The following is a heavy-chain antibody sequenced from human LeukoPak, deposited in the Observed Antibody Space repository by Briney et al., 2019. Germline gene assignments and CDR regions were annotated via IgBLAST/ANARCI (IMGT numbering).Heavy chain of an antibody. D-gene: IGHD4-17*01. J-gene: IGHJ4*02. CDR1: GYTFTNYH. CDR2: INPSGGST. Sequence: ASVKVSCKVSGYTFTNYHMNWVRQAPGQGLEWMGIINPSGGSTTNAQKFQGRVIMTRDMSTSTVYMELSSLRSEDTAVYFCARYGHSPFFDYWGQGTLVIVSS. CDR3: ARYGHSPFFDY. V-gene: IGHV1-46*01.